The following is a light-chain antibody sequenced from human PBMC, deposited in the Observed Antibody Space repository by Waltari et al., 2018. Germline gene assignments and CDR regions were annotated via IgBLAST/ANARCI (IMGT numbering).Light chain of an antibody. Sequence: QSVLTQPPSASGTPGLRVPISCSGRSPNIGSNPVNWYQQHPGTAPKLPIYSTKQRPSGVPDRFSGSKSGTSASLAISGLQSEDEADYYCATWDDSLNAAVFGGGTQLSVL. CDR1: SPNIGSNP. CDR2: STK. CDR3: ATWDDSLNAAV. J-gene: IGLJ7*01. V-gene: IGLV1-44*01.